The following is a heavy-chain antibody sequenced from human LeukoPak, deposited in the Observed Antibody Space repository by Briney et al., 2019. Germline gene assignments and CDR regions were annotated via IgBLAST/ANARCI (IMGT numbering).Heavy chain of an antibody. J-gene: IGHJ4*02. V-gene: IGHV1-2*02. Sequence: ASVKVSCKASGYTFTNYAMNWVRQAPGRGLEWMGWINPNSGGTNYAQKFQGRVTMTRDTSISTAYMELSRLRSDDTAVYYCARESGLVDYWGQGTLVTVSS. CDR3: ARESGLVDY. CDR1: GYTFTNYA. CDR2: INPNSGGT.